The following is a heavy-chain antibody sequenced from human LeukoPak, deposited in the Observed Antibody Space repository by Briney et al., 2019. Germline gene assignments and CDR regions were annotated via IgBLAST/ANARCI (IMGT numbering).Heavy chain of an antibody. CDR2: ISSSSSTI. J-gene: IGHJ5*02. CDR3: ARESVSLVYANWFDP. Sequence: GGSLRLSCAASGFTFSSYSMNWVRQAPGKGLEWVSYISSSSSTIYYADSVKGRFTISRDNAKNSLYLQMNSLRAEDTAVYYCARESVSLVYANWFDPWGQGTLVTVSS. CDR1: GFTFSSYS. V-gene: IGHV3-48*01. D-gene: IGHD2-8*01.